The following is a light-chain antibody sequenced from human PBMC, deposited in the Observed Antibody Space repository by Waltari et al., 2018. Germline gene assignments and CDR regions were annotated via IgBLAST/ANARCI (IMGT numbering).Light chain of an antibody. J-gene: IGLJ2*01. CDR2: EVS. V-gene: IGLV2-8*01. CDR1: SSDIGAFTY. CDR3: CSYTVPNNLI. Sequence: QSALTQPPSASGSPGQSVTISCTGTSSDIGAFTYVPWYQHHPGKAPKLIIYEVSKRPSGVPDRFSGSKSGNTASLTVSGLQAEDEAVFFCCSYTVPNNLIFGGGTKLTVL.